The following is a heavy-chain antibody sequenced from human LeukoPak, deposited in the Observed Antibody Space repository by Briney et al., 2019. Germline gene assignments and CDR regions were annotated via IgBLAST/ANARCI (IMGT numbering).Heavy chain of an antibody. V-gene: IGHV3-48*03. CDR1: GFTFSSYQ. J-gene: IGHJ4*02. CDR2: ISSSGSTI. D-gene: IGHD5-18*01. CDR3: TRITTAMDVDY. Sequence: GGSLRLSXAASGFTFSSYQMNWVRQAPGKGLQWVSYISSSGSTIYYADSVKGRFTISRDNAKNSLYLQMNNLRAEDTAVYYCTRITTAMDVDYWGQGTLVTVSS.